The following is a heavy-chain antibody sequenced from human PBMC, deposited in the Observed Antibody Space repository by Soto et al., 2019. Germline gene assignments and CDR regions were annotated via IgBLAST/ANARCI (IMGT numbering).Heavy chain of an antibody. CDR2: IIPILGIA. CDR1: GGTFSSYT. Sequence: SVKVSCKASGGTFSSYTISWVRQAPGQGLEWMGGIIPILGIANYAQKFQGRVTITADKSTSTAYMELSSLRSEDTAVYYCARGDCSSTSCYLLVRDYYYYYMDVWGKGTTVTVSS. V-gene: IGHV1-69*10. D-gene: IGHD2-2*01. J-gene: IGHJ6*03. CDR3: ARGDCSSTSCYLLVRDYYYYYMDV.